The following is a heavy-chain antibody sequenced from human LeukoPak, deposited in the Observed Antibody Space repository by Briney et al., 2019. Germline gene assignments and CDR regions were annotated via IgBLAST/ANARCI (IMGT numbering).Heavy chain of an antibody. CDR3: ARSLQITRNPFDY. V-gene: IGHV3-30-3*01. CDR1: GFSFSSYA. D-gene: IGHD1-14*01. J-gene: IGHJ4*02. Sequence: GGSLRLSCAASGFSFSSYAMHWVRQAPGKGLEWVAVISYDGSDKYYPDSVKGRFTISRDNSKNTLYLQMSSPRPEDTAVYYCARSLQITRNPFDYWGQGTLVTVSS. CDR2: ISYDGSDK.